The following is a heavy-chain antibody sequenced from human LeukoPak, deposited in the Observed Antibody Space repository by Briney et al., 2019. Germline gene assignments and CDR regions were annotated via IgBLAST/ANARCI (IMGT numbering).Heavy chain of an antibody. CDR3: ARTYFYDWSGYRFDY. CDR2: IYYSGST. V-gene: IGHV4-39*07. D-gene: IGHD3-22*01. J-gene: IGHJ4*02. CDR1: GGSISSSSYY. Sequence: SETLSLTCTVSGGSISSSSYYWGWIRQPPGKGLEWIGSIYYSGSTYYNPSLKSRVTISVDTSKNQFSLKLSSVTAADTAVYYCARTYFYDWSGYRFDYWGQGTLVTVSS.